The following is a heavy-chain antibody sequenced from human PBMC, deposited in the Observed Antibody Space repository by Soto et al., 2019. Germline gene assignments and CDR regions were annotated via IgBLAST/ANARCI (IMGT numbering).Heavy chain of an antibody. Sequence: SVKVSCKASGGTFSKYKITWVRQAPGQGLEWMGGIIPVFGTANYAQKFQGRVTITADESTSTAYMEVSSLRSEDTAVYYCARGPLRGFGELLPNYYDMDVWGQGTTVTVSS. CDR1: GGTFSKYK. D-gene: IGHD3-10*01. J-gene: IGHJ6*02. CDR3: ARGPLRGFGELLPNYYDMDV. CDR2: IIPVFGTA. V-gene: IGHV1-69*13.